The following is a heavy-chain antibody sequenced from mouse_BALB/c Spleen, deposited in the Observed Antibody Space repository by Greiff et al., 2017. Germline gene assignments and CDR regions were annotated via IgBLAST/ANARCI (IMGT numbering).Heavy chain of an antibody. CDR1: GYTFTDYY. Sequence: QVQLQQSGAELARPGASVKLSCKASGYTFTDYYINWVKQRTGQGLEWIGEIYPGSGNTYYNEKFKGKATLTADKSSSTAYMQLSRLTSEDSAVYCCARSNGNFFAYWGQGTLVTVSA. CDR2: IYPGSGNT. D-gene: IGHD2-1*01. CDR3: ARSNGNFFAY. V-gene: IGHV1-77*01. J-gene: IGHJ3*01.